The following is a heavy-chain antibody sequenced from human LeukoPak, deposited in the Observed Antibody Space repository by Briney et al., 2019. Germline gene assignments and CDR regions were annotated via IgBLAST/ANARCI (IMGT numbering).Heavy chain of an antibody. D-gene: IGHD3-10*01. V-gene: IGHV4-59*01. CDR1: GGSNSSYY. CDR2: IYYSGST. CDR3: AREELLWFGGLDY. Sequence: SETLSLTCTVSGGSNSSYYWSWIRKPPGKGLEGIGYIYYSGSTNYNPSLKSRVTISVDTSKNQFSLKLSSVTAADTAVYYCAREELLWFGGLDYWGQGTLVTVSS. J-gene: IGHJ4*02.